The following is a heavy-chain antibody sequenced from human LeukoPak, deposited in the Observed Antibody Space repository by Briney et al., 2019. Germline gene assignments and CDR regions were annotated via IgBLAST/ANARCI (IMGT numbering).Heavy chain of an antibody. J-gene: IGHJ4*02. CDR2: IGSNGGST. V-gene: IGHV3-64*01. Sequence: GGSLRLSCAASGFTFSSYAMHWVRQAPGKGLEYVSAIGSNGGSTYYANSVKGRFTISRDNSKNTLYLQMGSLRAEDMAVYYCARAVDSSGYYYGGYWGQGTLVTVSS. CDR3: ARAVDSSGYYYGGY. CDR1: GFTFSSYA. D-gene: IGHD3-22*01.